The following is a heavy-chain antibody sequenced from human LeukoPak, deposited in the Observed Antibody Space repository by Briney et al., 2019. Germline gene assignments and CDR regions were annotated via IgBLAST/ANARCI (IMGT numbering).Heavy chain of an antibody. D-gene: IGHD3-10*01. CDR1: GFTFSSYA. CDR3: AKDYGSGSPNWFDP. V-gene: IGHV3-23*01. Sequence: PGGSLRLSCAASGFTFSSYAMSWVRQAPGKGLEWVSGISGSGVSTYYADSVKGRFTISRDNLENTLYLQMNALRAEDTAEYYCAKDYGSGSPNWFDPWGQGTLVTASS. J-gene: IGHJ5*02. CDR2: ISGSGVST.